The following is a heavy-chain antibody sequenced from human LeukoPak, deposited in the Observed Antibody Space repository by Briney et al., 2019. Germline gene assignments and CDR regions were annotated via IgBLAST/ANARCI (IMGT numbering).Heavy chain of an antibody. CDR2: IIPISDRP. V-gene: IGHV1-69*06. D-gene: IGHD1-26*01. CDR1: GYTFTGYY. CDR3: ARDAQWELRAFDV. J-gene: IGHJ3*01. Sequence: ASVKVSCKASGYTFTGYYMHWVRQAPGQGLEWMGGIIPISDRPTYAQKFEGRVTITADKSTNTTYMEITSLTSADSAVYYCARDAQWELRAFDVWGRGTMVIVSS.